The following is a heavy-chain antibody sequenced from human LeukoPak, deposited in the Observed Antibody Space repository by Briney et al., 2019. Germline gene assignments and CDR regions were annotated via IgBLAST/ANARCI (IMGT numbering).Heavy chain of an antibody. CDR3: ASGVVSRRVVMARGYFDY. D-gene: IGHD3-3*01. J-gene: IGHJ4*02. CDR2: INHSGST. CDR1: GGSFSGYY. Sequence: PSETLSLTCAVYGGSFSGYYWSWIRQPPGKGLEWIGEINHSGSTNYNPSLKSRVTISVDTSKNQFSLKLSSVTAADTAVYYCASGVVSRRVVMARGYFDYWGQGTLVTVSS. V-gene: IGHV4-34*01.